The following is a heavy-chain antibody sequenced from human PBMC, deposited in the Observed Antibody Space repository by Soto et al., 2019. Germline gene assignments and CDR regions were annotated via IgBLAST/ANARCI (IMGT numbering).Heavy chain of an antibody. CDR3: ARVAAAGTYFDY. CDR1: GGSISSYY. V-gene: IGHV4-59*01. CDR2: IYYSGST. J-gene: IGHJ4*02. Sequence: SETLSLTCTDSGGSISSYYWSWIRQPPGKGLEWIGYIYYSGSTNYNPSLKSRVTISVDKSKNQFSLKLSSVTAADTAKYYCARVAAAGTYFDYWGQGTLVTVSS. D-gene: IGHD6-13*01.